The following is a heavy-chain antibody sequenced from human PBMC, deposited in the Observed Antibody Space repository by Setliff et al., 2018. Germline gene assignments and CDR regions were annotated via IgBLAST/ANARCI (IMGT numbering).Heavy chain of an antibody. CDR2: IYSTETT. Sequence: SSETLSLTCTVSGGSIRSYYWTWVRQPAGKGLEWIGHIYSTETTSYSPSLKSRVTISVDTSKDQFSLKVISMTAADTAVYYCARGRNIAARLLDSWGQGTLVTVSS. CDR1: GGSIRSYY. D-gene: IGHD6-6*01. CDR3: ARGRNIAARLLDS. J-gene: IGHJ4*02. V-gene: IGHV4-4*07.